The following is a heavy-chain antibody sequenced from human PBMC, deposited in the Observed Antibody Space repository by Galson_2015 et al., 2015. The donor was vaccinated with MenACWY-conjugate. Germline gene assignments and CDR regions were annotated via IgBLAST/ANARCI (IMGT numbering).Heavy chain of an antibody. Sequence: SLRLSCAASGFTFSNYGMAWVRQAPGKGLDWVSAITSGGTTYYADAVKGRFTISRDNSKNTLYLQMNSLTVEDTAVYYCAREDYCSGDSCYFYDSWGQGTLVTVSS. CDR2: ITSGGTT. CDR3: AREDYCSGDSCYFYDS. V-gene: IGHV3-23*01. J-gene: IGHJ4*02. CDR1: GFTFSNYG. D-gene: IGHD2-15*01.